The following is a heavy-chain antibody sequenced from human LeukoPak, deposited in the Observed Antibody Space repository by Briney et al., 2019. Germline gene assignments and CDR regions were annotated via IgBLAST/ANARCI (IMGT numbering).Heavy chain of an antibody. Sequence: GGSLRLSRAASGFSFSSYAMSWVRQAPGKGLEWVSAISGGGDNTYYADSVKGRFTISRENSKNTLNVQMNSLRAEDTAVYYCARIYCAGTSCPTYYFGMDVWGQGTTVSVSS. CDR3: ARIYCAGTSCPTYYFGMDV. CDR1: GFSFSSYA. D-gene: IGHD2-2*01. CDR2: ISGGGDNT. V-gene: IGHV3-23*01. J-gene: IGHJ6*02.